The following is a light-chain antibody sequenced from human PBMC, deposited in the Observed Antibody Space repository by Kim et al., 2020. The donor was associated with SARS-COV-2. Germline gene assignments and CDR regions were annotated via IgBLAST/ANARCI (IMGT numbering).Light chain of an antibody. CDR1: QSVSSNY. CDR3: QQYSSSPAT. Sequence: EIVLTQSPGTLSLSPGERATLSCRASQSVSSNYLAWYQQKPGQAPRLLIYGASSRATGIPDRFSGSGSGTDFTLTITRLEPEDFAVYSCQQYSSSPATFGRGTKVDIK. V-gene: IGKV3-20*01. CDR2: GAS. J-gene: IGKJ1*01.